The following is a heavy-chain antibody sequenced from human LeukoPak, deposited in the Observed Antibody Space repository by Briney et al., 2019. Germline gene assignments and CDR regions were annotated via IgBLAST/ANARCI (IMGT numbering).Heavy chain of an antibody. CDR2: IIPIFGTA. CDR3: AVTIFEMGAFDI. D-gene: IGHD3-3*01. Sequence: GASVKVSCKASGGTFSSYAISWVRQAPGQGLELMGGIIPIFGTANYAQKFQGRVTITADKSTSTAYMELSSLRSEDTAVYYCAVTIFEMGAFDIWGQGTMVTVSS. V-gene: IGHV1-69*06. J-gene: IGHJ3*02. CDR1: GGTFSSYA.